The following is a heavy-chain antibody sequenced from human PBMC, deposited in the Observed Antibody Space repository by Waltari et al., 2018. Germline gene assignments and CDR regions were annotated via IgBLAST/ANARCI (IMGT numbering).Heavy chain of an antibody. Sequence: QLQLQESGPGLVKPSETLSLTCTVSGGSISSSSYYWGWIRQSPGKGLEWIGSIYYCGSTYYNPTLKSRVTISGDTSRNQFSLKLSSVTAADTAVYYCARHWKKSGYRFDPWGQGTLVTVSS. J-gene: IGHJ5*02. D-gene: IGHD5-12*01. CDR3: ARHWKKSGYRFDP. CDR1: GGSISSSSYY. V-gene: IGHV4-39*01. CDR2: IYYCGST.